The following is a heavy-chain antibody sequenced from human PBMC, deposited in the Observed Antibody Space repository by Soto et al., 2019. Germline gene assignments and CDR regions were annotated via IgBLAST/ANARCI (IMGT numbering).Heavy chain of an antibody. Sequence: QVQLVQSGAEVKKPGSSVKVSCKSSGGTFSHYAITWVRQAPGQGLEWMGGIVPVSGTTDYAEKFRGRVTITADKITSTAYMELTNLQSDDTAVYYCARARGYCSGTGCYSGFWDQGTLVTVSS. J-gene: IGHJ4*02. CDR1: GGTFSHYA. CDR2: IVPVSGTT. V-gene: IGHV1-69*06. CDR3: ARARGYCSGTGCYSGF. D-gene: IGHD2-2*02.